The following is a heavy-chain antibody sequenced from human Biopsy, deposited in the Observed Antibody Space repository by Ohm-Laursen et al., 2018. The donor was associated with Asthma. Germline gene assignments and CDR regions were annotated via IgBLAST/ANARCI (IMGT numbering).Heavy chain of an antibody. V-gene: IGHV1-46*01. CDR2: INPSGGST. J-gene: IGHJ3*02. CDR1: GYTFTSYY. CDR3: ARTYFDFLTGQVHDAFAM. Sequence: ASVKVSCKASGYTFTSYYMHWVRQAPGQGLEWMGIINPSGGSTSYAQKFQGRLTISRDTSASTAYMDLSSLRSEDTAVYYCARTYFDFLTGQVHDAFAMWGQGTMVTVSS. D-gene: IGHD3-9*01.